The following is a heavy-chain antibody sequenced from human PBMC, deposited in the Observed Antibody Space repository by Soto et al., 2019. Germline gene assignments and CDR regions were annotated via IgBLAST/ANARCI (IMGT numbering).Heavy chain of an antibody. D-gene: IGHD4-17*01. CDR3: VFHLRQAVTTSYYYGMDV. CDR2: IIPIFGTA. J-gene: IGHJ6*02. CDR1: GGTFSSYA. Sequence: QVQLAQSGAEVKKPGSSVKVSCKASGGTFSSYAISWVRQAPGQGLEWMGGIIPIFGTANYAQKFQGRVTITADESTSTAYMELSSLRSEDTAVYYCVFHLRQAVTTSYYYGMDVWGQGTTVTVSS. V-gene: IGHV1-69*01.